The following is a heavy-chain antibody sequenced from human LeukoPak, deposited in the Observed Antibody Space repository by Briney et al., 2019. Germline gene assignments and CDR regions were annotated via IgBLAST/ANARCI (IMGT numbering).Heavy chain of an antibody. Sequence: GASVKVSCKASGYTFTGYYMHWVRQAPGQGLEWMGWINPNSGGTNYAQKFQGRVTMTRDTSISTAYMELSRLRSDDTAVYYCARDYGSGSYSQIDYWGQGTLVIVSS. V-gene: IGHV1-2*02. CDR2: INPNSGGT. J-gene: IGHJ4*02. D-gene: IGHD3-10*01. CDR3: ARDYGSGSYSQIDY. CDR1: GYTFTGYY.